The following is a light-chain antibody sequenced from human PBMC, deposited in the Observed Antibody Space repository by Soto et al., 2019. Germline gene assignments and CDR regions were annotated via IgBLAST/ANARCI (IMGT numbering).Light chain of an antibody. CDR1: QSVSSSY. J-gene: IGKJ1*01. CDR2: SAS. CDR3: QQYGSSPRSWT. Sequence: EIVLTQSPGTLSLSPGERATLSCRASQSVSSSYLAWYQQKPGQAPRLLIFSASSRATGIPDRFSGSGSGTDFTLTISRLEPEDCAGNYGQQYGSSPRSWTFGQGTKVEIK. V-gene: IGKV3-20*01.